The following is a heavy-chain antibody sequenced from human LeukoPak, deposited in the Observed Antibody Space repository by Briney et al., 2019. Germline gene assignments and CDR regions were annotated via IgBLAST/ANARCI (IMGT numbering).Heavy chain of an antibody. CDR3: ARELGYCSSTSCYAHWFDP. Sequence: SETLSLTCTVSGGSISSYYWSWIRQPPGKGLEWIGYIYYSGSTTYNPSLSGRVTISVDPSKNQFSLKLSSVTAADTAGYYCARELGYCSSTSCYAHWFDPWGQGTLVTVSS. D-gene: IGHD2-2*01. J-gene: IGHJ5*02. CDR1: GGSISSYY. CDR2: IYYSGST. V-gene: IGHV4-59*01.